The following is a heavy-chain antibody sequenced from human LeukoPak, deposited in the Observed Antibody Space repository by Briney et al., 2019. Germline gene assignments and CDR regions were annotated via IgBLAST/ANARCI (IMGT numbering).Heavy chain of an antibody. CDR3: ARDPAYASIAARHYGGFDY. Sequence: SETLSLTCTVSGGSISISNYYWGWIRQPPGKGLEWIGSIYYSGSTYYNPSLKSRVTISVDTSKNQFSLKLSSVTAADTGVYYCARDPAYASIAARHYGGFDYWGQGTLVTVSS. V-gene: IGHV4-39*07. CDR2: IYYSGST. J-gene: IGHJ4*02. CDR1: GGSISISNYY. D-gene: IGHD6-6*01.